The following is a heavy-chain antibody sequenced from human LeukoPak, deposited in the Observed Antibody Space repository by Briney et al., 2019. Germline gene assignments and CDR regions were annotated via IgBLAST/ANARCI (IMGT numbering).Heavy chain of an antibody. V-gene: IGHV4-34*01. CDR1: GGSLSGYY. CDR2: IIFDEP. CDR3: ARGRRQLLLGKYYYYRDV. D-gene: IGHD2-2*01. J-gene: IGHJ6*03. Sequence: SETLSLTCVVDGGSLSGYYWSWIRQPPGKGLKWIGHIIFDEPEYNPSLKSRVTVSVDKSKNQFLLNVTSVTAADTAVYFSARGRRQLLLGKYYYYRDVWGRGTTVIVSS.